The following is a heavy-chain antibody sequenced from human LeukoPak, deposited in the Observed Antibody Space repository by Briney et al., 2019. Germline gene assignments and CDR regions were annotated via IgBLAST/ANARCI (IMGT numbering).Heavy chain of an antibody. V-gene: IGHV4-39*07. CDR1: GGSISSSSYY. J-gene: IGHJ6*02. Sequence: SETLSLTCTVSGGSISSSSYYWGWIRQPPGKGLEWIGSIYYSGSTYYNPSLKSRVTISVDTSKNQFSLKLSSVTAADTAVYYCARGEAAAGPPYYYGMDVWGQGTTVTVSS. CDR3: ARGEAAAGPPYYYGMDV. D-gene: IGHD6-13*01. CDR2: IYYSGST.